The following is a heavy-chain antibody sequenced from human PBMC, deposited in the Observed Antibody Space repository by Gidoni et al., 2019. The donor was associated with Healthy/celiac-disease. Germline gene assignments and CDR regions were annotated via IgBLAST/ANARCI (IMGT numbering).Heavy chain of an antibody. CDR2: IYYSGGP. CDR1: GGSISSSSYY. D-gene: IGHD4-17*01. Sequence: QLQLQESGPGLVKPSETLSLTRTVSGGSISSSSYYWGWIRQPPGKVLEWLGSIYYSGGPYYNPSLKSRVTISVDTSKNQFSLKLSSVTAADTAVYYCASTYYGGNPFDYWGQGTLVTVSS. V-gene: IGHV4-39*01. J-gene: IGHJ4*02. CDR3: ASTYYGGNPFDY.